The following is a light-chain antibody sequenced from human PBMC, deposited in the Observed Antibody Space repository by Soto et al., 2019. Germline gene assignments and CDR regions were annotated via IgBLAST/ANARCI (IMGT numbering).Light chain of an antibody. Sequence: QSALTQPASVSGSPGQSITISCTGTSSYVGGYNFVSWYQQHPGKAPKLIIYDVTHRPSGVSSRFSAFKSGNTASLTISGLQAEDEADYYCSSYTSDNAYVFGTGTKVTVL. V-gene: IGLV2-14*01. CDR3: SSYTSDNAYV. CDR2: DVT. J-gene: IGLJ1*01. CDR1: SSYVGGYNF.